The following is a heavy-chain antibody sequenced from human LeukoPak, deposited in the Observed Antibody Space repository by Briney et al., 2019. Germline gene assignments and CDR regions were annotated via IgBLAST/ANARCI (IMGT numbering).Heavy chain of an antibody. D-gene: IGHD5-12*01. Sequence: GGSLTLSCAASGFTFSDVWMTWVRQAPGRGLEWVGRIKTKTDGAKTDYAAPVKGRFTILRDDSANMLYLQMTSLRTEDTALYYCTTATELIVATIPDNWGQGTLVTVSS. CDR1: GFTFSDVW. J-gene: IGHJ4*02. CDR2: IKTKTDGAKT. CDR3: TTATELIVATIPDN. V-gene: IGHV3-15*01.